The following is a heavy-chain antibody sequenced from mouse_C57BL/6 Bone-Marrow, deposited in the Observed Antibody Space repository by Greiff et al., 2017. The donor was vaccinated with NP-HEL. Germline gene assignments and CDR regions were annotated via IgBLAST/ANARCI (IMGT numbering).Heavy chain of an antibody. V-gene: IGHV1-82*01. CDR1: GYAFSSSW. D-gene: IGHD3-2*01. Sequence: VKVVESGPELVKPGASVKISCKASGYAFSSSWMNWVKQRPGKGLEWIGRIYPGDGDTNYNGKFKGKATLTADKSSSTAYMQLSSLTSEDSAVYFCAIPDSSIDYWGQGTTLTVSS. J-gene: IGHJ2*01. CDR3: AIPDSSIDY. CDR2: IYPGDGDT.